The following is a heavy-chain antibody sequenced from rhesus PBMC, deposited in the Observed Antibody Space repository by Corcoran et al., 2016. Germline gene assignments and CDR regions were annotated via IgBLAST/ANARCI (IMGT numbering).Heavy chain of an antibody. J-gene: IGHJ6*01. CDR1: GGTISSGFYY. D-gene: IGHD3S6*01. V-gene: IGHV4S12*01. CDR2: IYNNSEKT. Sequence: QVHLQESGPGVVKPSGTLSLTCAVSGGTISSGFYYWSWIRQPPGKGLEWIGGIYNNSEKTNHTPSLKSRVTVAKDTSKNPVSLELNSVTATDTAVYYCVRERRIARMITFTITPSYGLDSWGQGVVVTVSA. CDR3: VRERRIARMITFTITPSYGLDS.